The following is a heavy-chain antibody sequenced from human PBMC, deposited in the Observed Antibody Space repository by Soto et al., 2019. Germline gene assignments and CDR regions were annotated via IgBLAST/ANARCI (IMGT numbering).Heavy chain of an antibody. CDR3: ARVSGSYYYGMDV. CDR1: GGSISSYY. J-gene: IGHJ6*02. V-gene: IGHV4-59*01. D-gene: IGHD1-26*01. Sequence: SETLSLTCTVSGGSISSYYWSWIRQPPGKGLEWIGYIYYSGSTNYNPSLKSRVTMSVDTSKNQFSLKLSSVTAADTAVYYCARVSGSYYYGMDVWGQGTTVTVSS. CDR2: IYYSGST.